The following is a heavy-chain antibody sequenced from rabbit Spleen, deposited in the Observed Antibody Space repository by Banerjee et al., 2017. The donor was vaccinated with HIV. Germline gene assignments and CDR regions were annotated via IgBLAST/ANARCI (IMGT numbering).Heavy chain of an antibody. Sequence: QEQLVESGGGLVRPEGSLKLSCKASGFSFSNKAVMCWVRQAPGKGLEWITCINIVTGKSVYASWVSGRFIMSRTSSTTVTLQMTSLTAADTATYFCARDTSSSFSSYGMDLWGQGPWSPS. CDR1: GFSFSNKAV. CDR2: INIVTGKS. V-gene: IGHV1S45*01. J-gene: IGHJ6*01. D-gene: IGHD1-1*01. CDR3: ARDTSSSFSSYGMDL.